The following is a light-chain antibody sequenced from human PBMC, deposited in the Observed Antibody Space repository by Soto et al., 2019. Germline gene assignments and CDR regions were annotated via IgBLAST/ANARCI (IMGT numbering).Light chain of an antibody. J-gene: IGKJ5*01. V-gene: IGKV3-20*01. Sequence: EIVLTQSPGTLSLSPGERATLSCRASQSVRSSYLAWYQQKPGQAPRLLIYAVSSRATGIPDRFSGSGSGTDFTLTISRLEPEDFAVYYCQQYVESPITFGQGTRLEIK. CDR2: AVS. CDR3: QQYVESPIT. CDR1: QSVRSSY.